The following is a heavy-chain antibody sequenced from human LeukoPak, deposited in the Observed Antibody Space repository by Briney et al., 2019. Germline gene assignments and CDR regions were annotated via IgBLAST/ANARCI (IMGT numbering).Heavy chain of an antibody. V-gene: IGHV3-30*03. D-gene: IGHD2-2*01. CDR1: GFTFNNYG. J-gene: IGHJ4*02. CDR2: ISYDGSNK. CDR3: ATHGVYCSSTSCYLDY. Sequence: GGSLRLSCVASGFTFNNYGMHWVRQAPGKGLEWVAVISYDGSNKYYADSVKGRFTISRDNSKNTLYLQMNSLRAEDTAVYYCATHGVYCSSTSCYLDYWGQGTLVTVSS.